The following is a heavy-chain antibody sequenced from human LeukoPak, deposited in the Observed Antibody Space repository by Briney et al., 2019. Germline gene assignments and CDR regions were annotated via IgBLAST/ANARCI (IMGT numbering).Heavy chain of an antibody. CDR2: IYYSGST. Sequence: PSETLSLTCTVPGGSISSSSYYWGWIRQPPGKGLEWIGYIYYSGSTNYNPSLKSRVTISVDTSKNQFSLKLSSVTAADTAVYYCARAGHSSSWYWGWREVRFDPWGQGTLVTVSS. J-gene: IGHJ5*02. CDR1: GGSISSSSYY. CDR3: ARAGHSSSWYWGWREVRFDP. D-gene: IGHD6-13*01. V-gene: IGHV4-61*05.